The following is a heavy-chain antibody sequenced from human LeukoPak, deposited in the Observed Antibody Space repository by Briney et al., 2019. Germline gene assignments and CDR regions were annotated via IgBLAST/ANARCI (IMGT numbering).Heavy chain of an antibody. CDR3: ATTGATSPYSASWFNIEY. Sequence: SETLSLTCTVSGGSVTSYYCNWVRQPPGRGLEWIGYIYYSGGTNYNPSLESRVTISLDTAKNQFSLKLRSVTAEDSAVYYCATTGATSPYSASWFNIEYWGQGTLVTVSS. D-gene: IGHD6-13*01. CDR2: IYYSGGT. CDR1: GGSVTSYY. J-gene: IGHJ4*02. V-gene: IGHV4-59*08.